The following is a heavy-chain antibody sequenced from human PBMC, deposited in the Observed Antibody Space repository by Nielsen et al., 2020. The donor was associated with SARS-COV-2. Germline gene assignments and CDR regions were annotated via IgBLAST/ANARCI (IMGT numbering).Heavy chain of an antibody. CDR3: ARDEGYGDCLMDV. CDR1: GFTFSDYY. CDR2: ISSSSSYT. V-gene: IGHV3-11*05. J-gene: IGHJ6*02. D-gene: IGHD4-17*01. Sequence: GESLKISCAASGFTFSDYYMSWIRQAPGKGLEWVSYISSSSSYTNYADSVKGRFTISRDNAKNSLYLQMNSLRAEDTAVYYCARDEGYGDCLMDVWGQGTTVTVSS.